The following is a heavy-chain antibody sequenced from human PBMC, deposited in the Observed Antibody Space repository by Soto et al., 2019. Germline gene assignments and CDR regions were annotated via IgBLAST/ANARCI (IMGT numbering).Heavy chain of an antibody. V-gene: IGHV4-39*01. CDR3: ARHRFIGYGNFDY. J-gene: IGHJ4*01. CDR2: IYYSGNT. CDR1: GGSISSGNYY. Sequence: PSETLSLTCTVSGGSISSGNYYWGWIRQPPGKGLEWIGTIYYSGNTYCNPSLKSRVTISVDTSKNQFSLKVTSVTAADTAVYYCARHRFIGYGNFDYWGQGTLVTVSS. D-gene: IGHD5-18*01.